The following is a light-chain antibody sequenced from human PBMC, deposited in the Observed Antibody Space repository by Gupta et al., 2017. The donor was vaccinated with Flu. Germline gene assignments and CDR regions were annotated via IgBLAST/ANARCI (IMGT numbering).Light chain of an antibody. J-gene: IGLJ2*01. CDR1: SSNIGAGFD. V-gene: IGLV1-40*01. Sequence: SVLTQPPSVSGAPRHTVSISCTGSSSNIGAGFDGHWYQQYPGTAPKLLIYVNNNRPSGVPDRFSGSKSGTAASLAVTGLQAEDEADYYCQSWDSSLGGVIFGGGTKLTVL. CDR3: QSWDSSLGGVI. CDR2: VNN.